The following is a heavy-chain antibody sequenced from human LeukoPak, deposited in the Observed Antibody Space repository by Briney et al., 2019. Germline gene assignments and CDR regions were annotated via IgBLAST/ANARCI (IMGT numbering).Heavy chain of an antibody. V-gene: IGHV3-23*01. J-gene: IGHJ4*02. Sequence: PGGSLRLSCAASGFSFSSYAMSWVRQAPGKGLEWVSAISGSGGSTHYADSVKGRFTISRDNSKNTLYLQMGSLRVEDMAVYYCARLYCSSTSCLLDYWGQGTLVAVSS. CDR1: GFSFSSYA. D-gene: IGHD2-2*01. CDR2: ISGSGGST. CDR3: ARLYCSSTSCLLDY.